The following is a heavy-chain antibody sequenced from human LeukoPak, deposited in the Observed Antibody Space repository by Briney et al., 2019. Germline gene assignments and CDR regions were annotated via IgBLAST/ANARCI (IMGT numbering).Heavy chain of an antibody. CDR1: GYSISSGYY. CDR2: IYHSGST. D-gene: IGHD5-18*01. J-gene: IGHJ4*02. Sequence: SETLSLTCTVSGYSISSGYYWGWIRQPPGKGLEWIGSIYHSGSTYYNPSLKSRVTISVDTSKNQFSLKLSSVTAADTAVYYCPISAMEPPTFDYWGQGTLVTVSS. V-gene: IGHV4-38-2*02. CDR3: PISAMEPPTFDY.